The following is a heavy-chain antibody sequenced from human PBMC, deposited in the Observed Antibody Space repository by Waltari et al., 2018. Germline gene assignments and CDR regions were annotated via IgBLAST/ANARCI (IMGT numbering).Heavy chain of an antibody. CDR2: IYYRGST. D-gene: IGHD3-10*01. CDR1: GGSLSSSSYY. V-gene: IGHV4-39*07. J-gene: IGHJ4*02. Sequence: QLQLQESGPGLVKPSETLSLTCTVSGGSLSSSSYYWGWIRQPPGKGLEWIGSIYYRGSTYYNPSLKSRVTISVDTSKNQFSLKLSSVTAADTAVYYCASLLSSITMHYFDYWGQGTLVTVSS. CDR3: ASLLSSITMHYFDY.